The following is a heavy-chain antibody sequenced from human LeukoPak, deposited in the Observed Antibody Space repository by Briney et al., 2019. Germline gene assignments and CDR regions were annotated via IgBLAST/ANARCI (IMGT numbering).Heavy chain of an antibody. Sequence: PSETLSLTCAVYGGSFSGYYWSWIRQPPGKGLEWIGEINHSGSTNHNPSLKSRVTISVDTSKNQFSLKLSSVTAADTAVYYCARGRSGYSYGYYFDYWGQGTLVTVSS. J-gene: IGHJ4*02. CDR1: GGSFSGYY. CDR3: ARGRSGYSYGYYFDY. V-gene: IGHV4-34*01. CDR2: INHSGST. D-gene: IGHD5-18*01.